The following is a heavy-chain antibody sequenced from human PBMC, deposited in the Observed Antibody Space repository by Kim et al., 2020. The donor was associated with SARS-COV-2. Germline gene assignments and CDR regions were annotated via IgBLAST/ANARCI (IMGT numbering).Heavy chain of an antibody. CDR2: INHSGST. CDR3: AREGEGSSWYYPFDY. D-gene: IGHD6-13*01. Sequence: SETLSLTCAVYGGSFSGYYWSWIRQPPGKGLEWIGEINHSGSTNYNPSLKSRVTISVDTSKNQFSLKLSSVTAADTAVYYCAREGEGSSWYYPFDYWGQGTLVTVSS. CDR1: GGSFSGYY. V-gene: IGHV4-34*01. J-gene: IGHJ4*02.